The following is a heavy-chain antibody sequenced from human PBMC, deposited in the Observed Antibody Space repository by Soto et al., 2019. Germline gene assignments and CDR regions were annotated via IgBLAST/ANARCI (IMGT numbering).Heavy chain of an antibody. J-gene: IGHJ4*02. CDR2: INHSGST. Sequence: SETKSLTYAFYGWYFSGYYLSLIRQKPGKGLEWIGEINHSGSTNYNPSLKSRVTISVDTSKNQFSLKLSSVTAADTAVYYCERVSGDYDYIWGSHVDYWGQGTLVTVSS. D-gene: IGHD3-16*01. CDR1: GWYFSGYY. V-gene: IGHV4-34*01. CDR3: ERVSGDYDYIWGSHVDY.